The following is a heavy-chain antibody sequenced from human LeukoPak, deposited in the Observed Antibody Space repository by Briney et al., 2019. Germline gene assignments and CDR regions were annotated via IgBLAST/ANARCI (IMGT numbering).Heavy chain of an antibody. Sequence: GGSLRLSCAASGFTFSSYWMSWVRQAPGQGLEWVANIKQDGSEKYYVDSVKGRFTISRDNAKNSLYLQMNSLRAEDTAVYYCARVRLVKGSAGFDPWGQGTLVTVSS. V-gene: IGHV3-7*01. CDR2: IKQDGSEK. J-gene: IGHJ5*02. CDR3: ARVRLVKGSAGFDP. CDR1: GFTFSSYW. D-gene: IGHD3-10*01.